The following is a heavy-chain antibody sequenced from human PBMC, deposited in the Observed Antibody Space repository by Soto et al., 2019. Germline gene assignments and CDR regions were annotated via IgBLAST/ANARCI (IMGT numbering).Heavy chain of an antibody. J-gene: IGHJ4*02. D-gene: IGHD7-27*01. V-gene: IGHV4-59*08. CDR3: ARPGRDWGALHY. Sequence: WTWIRQPPGKGLEWIGFFYYSGSTNYNPPLQSRVTISVDTSKNQFSLKMNSVPPADTAVYYCARPGRDWGALHYWGQGTLVTVSS. CDR2: FYYSGST.